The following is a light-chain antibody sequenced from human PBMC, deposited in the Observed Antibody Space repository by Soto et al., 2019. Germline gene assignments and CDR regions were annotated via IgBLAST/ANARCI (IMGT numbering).Light chain of an antibody. V-gene: IGLV1-44*01. Sequence: QAVVSQAPSASGTPGQTVTISCSGSDSNTGSNAVDWYQQLPGTAPKLVIYRNNQRPSGVPDRFSGSKSGTSASLAISGLQSEDEADYYCASWDGSLNRPLFGGGTKLTVL. CDR2: RNN. CDR1: DSNTGSNA. CDR3: ASWDGSLNRPL. J-gene: IGLJ2*01.